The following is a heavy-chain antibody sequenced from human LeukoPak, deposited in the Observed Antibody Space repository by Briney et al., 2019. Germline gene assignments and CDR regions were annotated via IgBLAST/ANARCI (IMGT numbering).Heavy chain of an antibody. Sequence: NPSETLSLTCTVSGGSISSYYWSWIRQPPGKGLEWIGYIYYSGSTNYNPSLKSRVTISVDTSKNQFSLKLSSVTAADTAVYYCARDQDSSSWYYFDYWGQGTLVTVSS. J-gene: IGHJ4*02. CDR2: IYYSGST. V-gene: IGHV4-59*12. D-gene: IGHD6-13*01. CDR1: GGSISSYY. CDR3: ARDQDSSSWYYFDY.